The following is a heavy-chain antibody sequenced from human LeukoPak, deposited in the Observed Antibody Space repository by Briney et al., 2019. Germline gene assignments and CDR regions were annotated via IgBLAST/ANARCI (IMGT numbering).Heavy chain of an antibody. Sequence: LSLTCTVSGGSISPYYWSWIRQPPGKGLEWVAVISYDGRNKYYGDSVKGRFTISRDISKNTLYLQMNSLRAEDTAVYYCAKDPYSYGAYYFDYWGQGTLVTVSS. J-gene: IGHJ4*02. CDR2: ISYDGRNK. V-gene: IGHV3-30*18. D-gene: IGHD5-18*01. CDR3: AKDPYSYGAYYFDY. CDR1: GGSISPYY.